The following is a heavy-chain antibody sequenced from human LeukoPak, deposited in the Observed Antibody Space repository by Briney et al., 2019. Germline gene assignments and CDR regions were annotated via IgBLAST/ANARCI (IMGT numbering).Heavy chain of an antibody. J-gene: IGHJ5*02. Sequence: PSETLSLTCAVYGGSFSGYYWSWIRQPPGKGLEWIGEINHSGSTNYNPSLKSRVTISVDTSKNQFSLKLSSVTAADTAVYYCARARPTFRGVIVLNWFDPWGQGTLVTVSS. CDR2: INHSGST. CDR3: ARARPTFRGVIVLNWFDP. V-gene: IGHV4-34*01. CDR1: GGSFSGYY. D-gene: IGHD3-16*02.